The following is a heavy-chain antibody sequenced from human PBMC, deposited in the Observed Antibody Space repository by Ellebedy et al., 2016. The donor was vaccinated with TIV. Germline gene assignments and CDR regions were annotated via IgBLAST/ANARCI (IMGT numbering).Heavy chain of an antibody. CDR1: GDSTYSSNFY. Sequence: GSLRLSXSVSGDSTYSSNFYWGWVRQPPGKGLEWIGSMSSSRSTYYNPSLKSRVTMSVDTSQFSLKLTSVTAADTAVYYCATDRDRRWFYFWGQGTLVTVSS. J-gene: IGHJ5*01. CDR3: ATDRDRRWFYF. CDR2: MSSSRST. V-gene: IGHV4-39*07.